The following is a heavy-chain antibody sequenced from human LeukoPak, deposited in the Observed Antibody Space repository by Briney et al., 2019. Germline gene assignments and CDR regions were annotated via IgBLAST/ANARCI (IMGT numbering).Heavy chain of an antibody. V-gene: IGHV4-4*02. CDR2: IYRTGSA. CDR1: GGSISNGNW. Sequence: SETLSLTCGVSGGSISNGNWWSWVRQPPGKGLEWIGEIYRTGSANYNPSLKSRVTISVDKSKNQFSLSLNSVTAADTAVYYCVRCGSYCFDYWGQGILVTVSS. J-gene: IGHJ4*02. CDR3: VRCGSYCFDY. D-gene: IGHD1-26*01.